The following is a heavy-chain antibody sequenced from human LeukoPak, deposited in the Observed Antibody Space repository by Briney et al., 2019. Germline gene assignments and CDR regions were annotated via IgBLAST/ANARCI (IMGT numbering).Heavy chain of an antibody. CDR2: IYYSGST. CDR3: ARDRPYYDSSSEAFDI. D-gene: IGHD3-22*01. CDR1: GGSVSSGSYY. V-gene: IGHV4-61*01. J-gene: IGHJ3*02. Sequence: PSETLSLTCTVSGGSVSSGSYYWSWIRQPPGTGLEWIGYIYYSGSTNYNPSLKSRVTISVDTSKNQFSLKLSSVTAADTAVYFCARDRPYYDSSSEAFDIWGQGTMVTVSS.